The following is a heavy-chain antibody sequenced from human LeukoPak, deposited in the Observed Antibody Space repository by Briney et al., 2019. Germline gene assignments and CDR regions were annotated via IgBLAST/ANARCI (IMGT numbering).Heavy chain of an antibody. Sequence: GGSLRLSRAASGFTFTSYSMNWVRQAPGKGLEWVSTISGSGGSTYYAGSVKGRFTISRDNSKNTLYLQMNSLRAEDTAVYYCARGAGYNYPYYFDYWGQGTPVTVSS. D-gene: IGHD5-24*01. CDR3: ARGAGYNYPYYFDY. CDR1: GFTFTSYS. CDR2: ISGSGGST. J-gene: IGHJ4*02. V-gene: IGHV3-23*01.